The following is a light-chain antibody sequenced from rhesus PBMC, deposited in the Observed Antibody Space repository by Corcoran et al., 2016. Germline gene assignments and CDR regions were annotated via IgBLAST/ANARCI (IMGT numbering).Light chain of an antibody. V-gene: IGLV2-32*02. CDR2: EVS. CDR1: SSDIGGYNY. J-gene: IGLJ1*01. Sequence: QAALTQPRSVSGSPGQSVTISCTGTSSDIGGYNYVSWYQQHPGTAPKLMIYEVSQRPSGVADHVSGSKSGNTASLTISGRQAEDEAHYYFCSYAGRNPFIFGAVTRLTVL. CDR3: CSYAGRNPFI.